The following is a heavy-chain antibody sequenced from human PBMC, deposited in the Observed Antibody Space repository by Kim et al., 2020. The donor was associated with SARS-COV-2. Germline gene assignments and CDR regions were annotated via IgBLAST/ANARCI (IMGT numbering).Heavy chain of an antibody. D-gene: IGHD3-22*01. CDR2: IYYSGST. CDR1: GGSISSSSYY. CDR3: ASPAPDLYYYDSSGYPFDY. J-gene: IGHJ4*02. Sequence: SETLSLTCTVSGGSISSSSYYWGWIRQPPGKGLEWIGSIYYSGSTYYNPSLKSRVTISVDTSKNQFSLKLSSVTAADTAVYYCASPAPDLYYYDSSGYPFDYWGQGTLVTVSS. V-gene: IGHV4-39*01.